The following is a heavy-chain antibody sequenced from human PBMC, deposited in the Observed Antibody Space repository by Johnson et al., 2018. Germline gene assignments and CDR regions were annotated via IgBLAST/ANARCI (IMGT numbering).Heavy chain of an antibody. D-gene: IGHD6-19*01. J-gene: IGHJ3*01. V-gene: IGHV3-33*01. Sequence: QVRLGQSGGGVVQPGKSLGLSCAASGFSFSNFVMHWVRQAPGKGLAWVAVIWFDGRHIFYADSVRGRFTITRDNSKNILFLQINSPRVDDTVMHYCARALVERSYSPGSYIEDLWGQGTRVTVSS. CDR1: GFSFSNFV. CDR3: ARALVERSYSPGSYIEDL. CDR2: IWFDGRHI.